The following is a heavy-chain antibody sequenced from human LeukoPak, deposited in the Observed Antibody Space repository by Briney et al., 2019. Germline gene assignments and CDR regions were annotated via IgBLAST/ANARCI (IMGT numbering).Heavy chain of an antibody. CDR3: AREGTAMVYYYYGMDV. J-gene: IGHJ6*02. Sequence: GASVKVSCKASGGTFSSYAISWVQQAPGQGLEWMGRIIPILSIANYAQKFQGRVTITADKSTSTAYMELSSLRSEDTAVYYCAREGTAMVYYYYGMDVWGQGTTVTVSS. CDR1: GGTFSSYA. D-gene: IGHD5-18*01. V-gene: IGHV1-69*04. CDR2: IIPILSIA.